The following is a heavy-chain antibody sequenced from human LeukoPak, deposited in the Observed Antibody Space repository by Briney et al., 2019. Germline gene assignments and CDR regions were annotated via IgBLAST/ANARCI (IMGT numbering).Heavy chain of an antibody. D-gene: IGHD3-10*01. CDR3: AKGITMVRGVIKGEDAFDI. V-gene: IGHV3-23*01. CDR1: GFTFSSYA. CDR2: ISGSGGST. Sequence: GGSLRLSCAASGFTFSSYAMSWVRQAPGKGLEWVSAISGSGGSTYYADSVKGRFTISRDNSKNTLYLQMNSLRAEDTAVYYCAKGITMVRGVIKGEDAFDIWGQGTMVTVSS. J-gene: IGHJ3*02.